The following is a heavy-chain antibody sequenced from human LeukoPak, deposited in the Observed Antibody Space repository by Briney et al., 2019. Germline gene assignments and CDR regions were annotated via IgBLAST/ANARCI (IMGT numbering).Heavy chain of an antibody. CDR2: ISWNSGSI. CDR1: GFTFDDYA. V-gene: IGHV3-9*01. Sequence: GRSLRLSCAASGFTFDDYAMHWVRQAPGKGLEWVSGISWNSGSIGYADSVKGRFTISRDNAKNSLYLQMNSLRAEDTAVYYCARDFGNLAAAGTVQDYWGQGTLVTVSS. D-gene: IGHD6-13*01. CDR3: ARDFGNLAAAGTVQDY. J-gene: IGHJ4*02.